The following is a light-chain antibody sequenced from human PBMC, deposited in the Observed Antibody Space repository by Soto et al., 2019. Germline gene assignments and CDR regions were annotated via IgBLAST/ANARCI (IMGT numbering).Light chain of an antibody. CDR3: QQRSNWPLT. J-gene: IGKJ4*01. CDR2: DAS. CDR1: QSVSSY. Sequence: EIVLTQSPATLSLSPGEIATLSCRASQSVSSYLAWYQQKPGQAPRLLIYDASNRATGIPARFSGSGSGTDFTLTISSPEPEDFAVYYCQQRSNWPLTFGGGTKVDIK. V-gene: IGKV3-11*01.